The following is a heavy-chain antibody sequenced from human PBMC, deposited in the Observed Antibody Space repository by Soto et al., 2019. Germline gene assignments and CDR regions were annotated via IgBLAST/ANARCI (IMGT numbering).Heavy chain of an antibody. CDR2: INPSGGST. D-gene: IGHD4-4*01. Sequence: ASVKVSCKASGYTFTSYYMHWVRQAPGQGLEWMGIINPSGGSTSYAQKFQGRVTMTRETSTSTVYMELSSLRSEDTAVYYCARDLRFDYSNYYYGMDVWGQGTTVTVSS. CDR3: ARDLRFDYSNYYYGMDV. J-gene: IGHJ6*02. V-gene: IGHV1-46*01. CDR1: GYTFTSYY.